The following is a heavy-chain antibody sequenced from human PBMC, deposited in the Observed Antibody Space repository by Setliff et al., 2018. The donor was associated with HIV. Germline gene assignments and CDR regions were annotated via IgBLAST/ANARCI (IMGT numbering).Heavy chain of an antibody. CDR2: ISSSGSTI. CDR1: GFTFSDYY. Sequence: GGSLRLSCAASGFTFSDYYMSWIRQAPGKGLEWVSYISSSGSTIYYADSVKGRCTISRDNAKNSLYLQMNSLRAEDTAVYYCARYYYDSSTISATAFDIWGQGTMVTVSS. V-gene: IGHV3-11*04. J-gene: IGHJ3*02. CDR3: ARYYYDSSTISATAFDI. D-gene: IGHD3-22*01.